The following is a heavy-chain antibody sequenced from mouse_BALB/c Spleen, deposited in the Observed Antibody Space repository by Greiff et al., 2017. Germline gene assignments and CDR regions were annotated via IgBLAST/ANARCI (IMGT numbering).Heavy chain of an antibody. J-gene: IGHJ2*01. V-gene: IGHV1-20*02. Sequence: EVQLQQSGPELVKPGASVKISCKASGYSFTGYFMNWVMQSHGKSLEWIGRINPYNGDTFYNQKFKGKATLTVDKSSSTAHLELRSLASEDSAVYNCASATARPFDYWGQGTTLTVSS. CDR3: ASATARPFDY. CDR1: GYSFTGYF. D-gene: IGHD1-2*01. CDR2: INPYNGDT.